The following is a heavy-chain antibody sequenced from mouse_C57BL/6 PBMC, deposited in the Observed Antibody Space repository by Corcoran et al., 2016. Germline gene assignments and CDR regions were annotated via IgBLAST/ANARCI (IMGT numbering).Heavy chain of an antibody. CDR1: GIAFSRYW. CDR2: INPDSSTI. V-gene: IGHV4-1*01. CDR3: ARPFYGSSYAMDY. J-gene: IGHJ4*01. Sequence: EVKLLQSGGGLVQPGGSLKLSCAASGIAFSRYWMSWVRRAPGKGLEWIGEINPDSSTINYAPSLKDKFIISRDNAKNTLYLQMSKVRSEDTALYYCARPFYGSSYAMDYWGQGTSVTVSS. D-gene: IGHD1-1*01.